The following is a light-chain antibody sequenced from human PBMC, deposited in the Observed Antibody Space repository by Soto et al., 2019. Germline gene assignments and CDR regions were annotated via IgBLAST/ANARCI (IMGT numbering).Light chain of an antibody. CDR2: GAS. V-gene: IGKV3-20*01. CDR3: QQFGSSPGFT. Sequence: EIVLTQSPGTLSLSPGERATLSCRASQSINSRYLAWYQQKPGQAPRPLIYGASSRATGIPDRISGSGSGTDFTITISRLEPEDFAVYCCQQFGSSPGFTFGPGTIVDIK. CDR1: QSINSRY. J-gene: IGKJ3*01.